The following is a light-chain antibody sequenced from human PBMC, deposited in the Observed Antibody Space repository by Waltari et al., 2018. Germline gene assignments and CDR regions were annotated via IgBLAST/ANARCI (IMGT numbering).Light chain of an antibody. J-gene: IGLJ3*02. CDR1: SSNIGNNY. CDR3: ATWDSILSAWV. V-gene: IGLV1-51*01. Sequence: QSVLTQSPSVSAAPGQKVTISCSGGSSNIGNNYVSWYQQFPGTAPKLLIYDHHKRPSGIPDRFSGSKSGTSATLGITGLQTGDEADYYCATWDSILSAWVFGRGTKLTVL. CDR2: DHH.